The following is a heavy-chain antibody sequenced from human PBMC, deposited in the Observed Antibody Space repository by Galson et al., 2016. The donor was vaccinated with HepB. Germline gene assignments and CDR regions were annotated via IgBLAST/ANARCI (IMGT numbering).Heavy chain of an antibody. CDR3: ARHGYGYTYGNNWFDP. V-gene: IGHV4-39*01. Sequence: SETLSLTCSVSGDSISNVGRHWGWFRQSPGMGLEYIGSIHSSGTSYYSPSLTSRVTVSADTSRNQFFLRLTSVTAADTAVYYCARHGYGYTYGNNWFDPWGQGTLVTVSS. CDR1: GDSISNVGRH. CDR2: IHSSGTS. J-gene: IGHJ5*02. D-gene: IGHD5-18*01.